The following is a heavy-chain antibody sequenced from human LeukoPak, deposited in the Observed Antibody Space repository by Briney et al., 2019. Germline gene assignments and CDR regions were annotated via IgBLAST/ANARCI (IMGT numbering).Heavy chain of an antibody. Sequence: SETLSLTCAVYGGSFSGYYWSWIRQPPGKGLEWIGEINHSGSTNYNPSLKSRVTISVDTSKNQFSLKLSSVTAADTAVYYCARDRYYDSSGYRPIDYWGQGTLVTVSS. V-gene: IGHV4-34*01. CDR1: GGSFSGYY. CDR3: ARDRYYDSSGYRPIDY. CDR2: INHSGST. J-gene: IGHJ4*02. D-gene: IGHD3-22*01.